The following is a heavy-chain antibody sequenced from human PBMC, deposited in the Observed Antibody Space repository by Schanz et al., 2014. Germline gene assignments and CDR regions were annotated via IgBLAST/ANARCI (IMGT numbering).Heavy chain of an antibody. CDR2: ISDSGDST. V-gene: IGHV3-11*01. J-gene: IGHJ5*01. Sequence: QVQLVDSGGGLVKPGGSLRLSCAASGFTFSDYYMTWIRQAPGKGLEWVSDISDSGDSTHYADSVKGRFTISRDNAKISLCRQINRLGADHAAVDYCARAAPAATCVDSWGVGMLV. CDR3: ARAAPAATCVDS. D-gene: IGHD2-2*01. CDR1: GFTFSDYY.